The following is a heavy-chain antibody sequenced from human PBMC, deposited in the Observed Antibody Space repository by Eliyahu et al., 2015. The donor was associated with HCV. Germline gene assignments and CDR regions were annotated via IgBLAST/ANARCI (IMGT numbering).Heavy chain of an antibody. CDR1: GFSLSTSGMC. J-gene: IGHJ4*02. Sequence: QVTLRESGPALVKPTQTLTLTCTFSGFSLSTSGMCVSWIRQPPGKALEWLARIDWDDDKYYSTSPKTRLTISKDTSKNQVVLTMTNMDPVDTATYYCARIRWDWWGYSGYDKFDYWGQGTLVTVSS. D-gene: IGHD5-12*01. CDR3: ARIRWDWWGYSGYDKFDY. CDR2: IDWDDDK. V-gene: IGHV2-70*15.